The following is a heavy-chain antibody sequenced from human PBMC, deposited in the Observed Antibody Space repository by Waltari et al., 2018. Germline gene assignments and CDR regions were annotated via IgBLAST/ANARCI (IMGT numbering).Heavy chain of an antibody. V-gene: IGHV1-8*01. CDR3: ARGYYGSGSCDY. J-gene: IGHJ4*02. D-gene: IGHD3-10*01. Sequence: QVQLVQSGAEVKKPGASVKVSCKASGSTFTHYDINWVRQAAGQGLEWMGWMNPTSGNTGYAQKFQGRVTMTRHTSISTAYMELSSLRSEDTAVYYCARGYYGSGSCDYWGQGTLVTVSS. CDR1: GSTFTHYD. CDR2: MNPTSGNT.